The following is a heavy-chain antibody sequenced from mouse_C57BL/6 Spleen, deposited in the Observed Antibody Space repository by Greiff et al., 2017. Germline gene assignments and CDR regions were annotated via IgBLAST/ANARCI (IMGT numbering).Heavy chain of an antibody. CDR2: IRNKANGYTT. J-gene: IGHJ4*01. CDR1: GFTFTDYY. D-gene: IGHD1-1*01. V-gene: IGHV7-3*01. CDR3: ARYPVVSYAMDY. Sequence: EVKLVESGGGLVQPGGSLSLSCAASGFTFTDYYMSWVRQPPGKALEWLGFIRNKANGYTTEYSASVKGRFTISRDNSQSILYLQMNALRAEDSATYYCARYPVVSYAMDYWGQGTSVTVSS.